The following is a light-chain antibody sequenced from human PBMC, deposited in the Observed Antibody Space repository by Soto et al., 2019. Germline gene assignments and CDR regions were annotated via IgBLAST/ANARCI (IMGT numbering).Light chain of an antibody. CDR1: QSVSSN. CDR3: QQYNNSPLT. CDR2: GAS. J-gene: IGKJ4*01. V-gene: IGKV3-15*01. Sequence: EVVMTQSPATLSVSLGDRATLSCRASQSVSSNFAWYQQKSGQAPRLLIYGASTRATGIPARFSGSGSGTEFTLTISSLQSENFAVYSCQQYNNSPLTFGGGTKVEIK.